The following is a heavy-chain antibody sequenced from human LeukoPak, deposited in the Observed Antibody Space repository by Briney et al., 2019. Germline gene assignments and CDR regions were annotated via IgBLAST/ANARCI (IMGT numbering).Heavy chain of an antibody. Sequence: SETLSLTCAVYGGSFSGYYWSWIRQPPGKGLEWIGEINHSGSTNYNPSLKSRVTMSVDTSKNQFSLKLSSVTAADTAVYYCARGRYSGSYYWFDPWGQGTLVTVSS. J-gene: IGHJ5*02. CDR3: ARGRYSGSYYWFDP. D-gene: IGHD1-26*01. V-gene: IGHV4-34*01. CDR2: INHSGST. CDR1: GGSFSGYY.